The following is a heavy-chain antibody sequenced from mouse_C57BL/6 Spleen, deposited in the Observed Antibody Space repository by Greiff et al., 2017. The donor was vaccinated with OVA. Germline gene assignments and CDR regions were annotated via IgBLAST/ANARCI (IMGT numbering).Heavy chain of an antibody. D-gene: IGHD1-1*01. V-gene: IGHV5-9-1*02. CDR1: GFTFSSYA. Sequence: DVMLVESGEGLVKPGGSLKLSCAASGFTFSSYAMSWVRQTPEKRLEWVAYISSGGDYIYYADTVKGRFTISRDNARNTLYLQMSSLKSEDTAMYYCTRDEDYYGSSGTRGAMDYWGQGTSVTVSS. J-gene: IGHJ4*01. CDR3: TRDEDYYGSSGTRGAMDY. CDR2: ISSGGDYI.